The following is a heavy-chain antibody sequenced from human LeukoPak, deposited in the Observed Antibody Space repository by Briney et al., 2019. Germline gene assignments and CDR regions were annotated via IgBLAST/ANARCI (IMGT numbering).Heavy chain of an antibody. Sequence: ASVKVSGKASAYIFTGYYLHWVRQAPGQGPEWMAWIDPNNGDTDYAQKFQGRVTMTRDRSITTVYMDLTRLTTDDTAVYYCARRSRNGLDAFDIWGHGTMVTVSS. V-gene: IGHV1-2*02. J-gene: IGHJ3*02. D-gene: IGHD1-14*01. CDR3: ARRSRNGLDAFDI. CDR2: IDPNNGDT. CDR1: AYIFTGYY.